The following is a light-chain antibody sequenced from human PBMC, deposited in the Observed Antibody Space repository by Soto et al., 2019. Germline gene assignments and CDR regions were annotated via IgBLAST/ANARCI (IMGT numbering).Light chain of an antibody. V-gene: IGKV1-5*03. CDR3: QQYNSFPRT. CDR1: QSISSW. Sequence: DIQMTQSPSTLSASVGDRVTITCRASQSISSWLAWYQQKPGKPPKVLIYKASTLESGVPSRFSGSGSGTEVTLTISSLQPDDFATYYCQQYNSFPRTFGQGTKLEIK. J-gene: IGKJ2*01. CDR2: KAS.